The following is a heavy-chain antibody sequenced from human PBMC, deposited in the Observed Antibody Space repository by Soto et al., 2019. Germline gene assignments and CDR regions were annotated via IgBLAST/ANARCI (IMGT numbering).Heavy chain of an antibody. D-gene: IGHD3-22*01. CDR3: AGSDFYDTSAYPRPLDY. Sequence: GGSLRLSCAASGFTFSSYSMNWVRQAPGKGLEWVSSVSGSSGYIDYADSVKGRFTISRDNAKNSLYLRMNSLRAEDTAVYYCAGSDFYDTSAYPRPLDYSGQGTLVTVSS. V-gene: IGHV3-21*01. CDR2: VSGSSGYI. CDR1: GFTFSSYS. J-gene: IGHJ4*02.